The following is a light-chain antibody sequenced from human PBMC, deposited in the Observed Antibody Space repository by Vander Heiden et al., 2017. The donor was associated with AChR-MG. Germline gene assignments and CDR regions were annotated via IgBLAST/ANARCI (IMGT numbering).Light chain of an antibody. V-gene: IGLV2-8*01. J-gene: IGLJ2*01. CDR2: DVS. Sequence: QSALTQPPSASGSPGPSATLPCTGTSSDVGGYDYISWYQQHPGSAPKLVIFDVSKRPSGVPDRFSGSKSGNTASLTVSGLLPDDEADYYCSSYAAGSDLVIFGGGTTVTVL. CDR1: SSDVGGYDY. CDR3: SSYAAGSDLVI.